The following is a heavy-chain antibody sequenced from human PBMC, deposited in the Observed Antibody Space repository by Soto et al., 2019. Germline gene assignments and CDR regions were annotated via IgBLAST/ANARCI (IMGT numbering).Heavy chain of an antibody. D-gene: IGHD1-1*01. CDR1: GFTFDDYA. Sequence: EVQLVESGGGLVQPGRSLRLSCAASGFTFDDYAMHWVRQAPGKGLEWVSGISWNSGSIGYADSVKGRFTISRDNAKNSLYLQMNSLRAQDTALYYCAKDKGGRLEEYYFDYSGQGTLVTVSS. CDR3: AKDKGGRLEEYYFDY. J-gene: IGHJ4*02. V-gene: IGHV3-9*01. CDR2: ISWNSGSI.